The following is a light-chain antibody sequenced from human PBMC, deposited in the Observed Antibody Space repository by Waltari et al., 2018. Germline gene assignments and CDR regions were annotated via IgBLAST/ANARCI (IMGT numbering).Light chain of an antibody. V-gene: IGKV1-9*01. CDR1: QGISSY. CDR3: QQLISYPLT. J-gene: IGKJ4*01. Sequence: IQLTQSPSSLSASVGARVTITCRPSQGISSYLAWYQQKPGKAPKLLIYAASTLQYGVPSRFSGSGYGTDFTLTINSLQPEDFATYFCQQLISYPLTFGGGTRVEI. CDR2: AAS.